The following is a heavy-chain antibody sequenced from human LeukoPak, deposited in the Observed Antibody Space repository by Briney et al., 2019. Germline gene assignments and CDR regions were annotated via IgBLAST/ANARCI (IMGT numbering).Heavy chain of an antibody. Sequence: GGSLRLSCAASGFTFSSCAMSWVRQAPGKGLEWVSAISGSGGSTYYADSVKGRFTISRDNSKNTLYLQMNSLRAEDTAVHYCAKDKAVEPYYGSGGCDYWGQGTLVTVSS. V-gene: IGHV3-23*01. J-gene: IGHJ4*02. D-gene: IGHD3-10*01. CDR2: ISGSGGST. CDR1: GFTFSSCA. CDR3: AKDKAVEPYYGSGGCDY.